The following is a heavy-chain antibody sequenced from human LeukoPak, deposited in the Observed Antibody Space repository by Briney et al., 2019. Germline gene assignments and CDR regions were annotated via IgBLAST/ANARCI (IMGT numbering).Heavy chain of an antibody. J-gene: IGHJ4*02. CDR2: ISVRSNYI. D-gene: IGHD3-22*01. Sequence: GGSLRLSCLASGYTFSSYSINWVRQAPGKGLEWVSSISVRSNYIYYADSVRGQFRISRDDARDSLFLEMSSLRAEDTAVYYCVRLRRNSDTSGFYYYYDFWGQGTLVTVSS. V-gene: IGHV3-21*01. CDR1: GYTFSSYS. CDR3: VRLRRNSDTSGFYYYYDF.